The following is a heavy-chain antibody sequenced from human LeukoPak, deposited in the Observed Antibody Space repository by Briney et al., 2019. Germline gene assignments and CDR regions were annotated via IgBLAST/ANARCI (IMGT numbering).Heavy chain of an antibody. Sequence: SGGSLRLSCAASGFTFSSYSMNWVRQAPGMGLEWVSSISGSSSYIFYADSVKGRFTISRDNSKNTLYLQMNSLRAEDTAVYYCAKDPPVAGTPLAYFQHWGQGTLVTVSS. J-gene: IGHJ1*01. CDR3: AKDPPVAGTPLAYFQH. D-gene: IGHD6-19*01. CDR1: GFTFSSYS. V-gene: IGHV3-21*04. CDR2: ISGSSSYI.